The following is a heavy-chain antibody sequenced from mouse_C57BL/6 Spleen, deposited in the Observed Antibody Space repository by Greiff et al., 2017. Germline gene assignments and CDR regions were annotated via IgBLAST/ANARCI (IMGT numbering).Heavy chain of an antibody. V-gene: IGHV1-53*01. CDR1: GYTFTSYW. Sequence: QVQLQQPGTELLKPGASVKLSCKASGYTFTSYWMHWVKRRPGQGLEWIGNINPSNGGTNYNEKFKSKATLTVDKSSSTAYVQLSSLTSEDSAVYYCARGGYGSSPPFAYWGQGTLVTVSA. CDR2: INPSNGGT. D-gene: IGHD1-1*01. CDR3: ARGGYGSSPPFAY. J-gene: IGHJ3*01.